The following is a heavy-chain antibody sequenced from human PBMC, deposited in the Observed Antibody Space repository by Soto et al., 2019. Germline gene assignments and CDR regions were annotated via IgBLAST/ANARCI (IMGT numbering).Heavy chain of an antibody. CDR2: IYHSGST. J-gene: IGHJ6*02. CDR1: GGSISSSNW. V-gene: IGHV4-4*02. CDR3: ARGARIQLWLGYYYGMDV. D-gene: IGHD5-18*01. Sequence: SETLSLTCAVSGGSISSSNWWSWVRQPPGKGLEWIGEIYHSGSTNYNPSLKSRVTISVDKSKNQFSLKLSSVTAADTAVYYCARGARIQLWLGYYYGMDVWGQGTTVTVSS.